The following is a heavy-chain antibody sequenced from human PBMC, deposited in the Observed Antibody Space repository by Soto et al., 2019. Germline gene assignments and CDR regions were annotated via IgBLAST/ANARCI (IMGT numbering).Heavy chain of an antibody. V-gene: IGHV3-43*01. CDR3: ATLKSNYGMDV. CDR2: ISWDGGST. Sequence: GGSLRLSCAASGFTFDDYTMHWVRQAPGKGLEWVSLISWDGGSTYYADSVKGRFTISRDNSKNSLYLQMNSLRTEDTALYYCATLKSNYGMDVWGQGTTVTVSS. J-gene: IGHJ6*01. CDR1: GFTFDDYT.